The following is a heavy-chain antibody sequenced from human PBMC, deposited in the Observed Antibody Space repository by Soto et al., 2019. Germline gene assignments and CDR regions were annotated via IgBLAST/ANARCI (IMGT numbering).Heavy chain of an antibody. Sequence: GSGPTLVNPTQTLTLTCTFSGFSLSTSGVGVGWIRQPPGKALEWLALIYWDDDKRYSPSLKSRLTITKDTSKNQVVLTMTNMEPVDTATYYCAHSNSSSWLWYRWFDPWGQGTLVTVSS. V-gene: IGHV2-5*02. CDR1: GFSLSTSGVG. J-gene: IGHJ5*02. CDR3: AHSNSSSWLWYRWFDP. CDR2: IYWDDDK. D-gene: IGHD6-13*01.